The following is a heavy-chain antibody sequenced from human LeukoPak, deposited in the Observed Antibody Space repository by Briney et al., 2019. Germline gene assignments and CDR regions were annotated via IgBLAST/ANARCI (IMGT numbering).Heavy chain of an antibody. V-gene: IGHV1-2*02. Sequence: GASVKVSCKASGYTFTSYAMNWVRQAPGQGLEWMGWINPNSGGTNYAQNFQGRVSMTRDTSISTAYMELSRLRSDDTTYYYCARVQYYNILTGSFQYWGQGTLVTVSS. CDR1: GYTFTSYA. CDR3: ARVQYYNILTGSFQY. D-gene: IGHD3-9*01. J-gene: IGHJ4*02. CDR2: INPNSGGT.